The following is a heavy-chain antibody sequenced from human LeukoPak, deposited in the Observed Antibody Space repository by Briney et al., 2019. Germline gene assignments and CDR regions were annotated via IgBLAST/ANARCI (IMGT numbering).Heavy chain of an antibody. CDR2: ISSSSSYI. V-gene: IGHV3-21*01. D-gene: IGHD2-2*01. J-gene: IGHJ5*02. CDR3: ARAQDIVVVPALFDP. CDR1: GFTFSSYS. Sequence: GGSLRLSCAASGFTFSSYSMNWVRQAPGKGLEWVSSISSSSSYIYYADSVKGRFTISRDNAKTSLYLQMNSLRAEDTAVYYCARAQDIVVVPALFDPWGQGTLVTVSS.